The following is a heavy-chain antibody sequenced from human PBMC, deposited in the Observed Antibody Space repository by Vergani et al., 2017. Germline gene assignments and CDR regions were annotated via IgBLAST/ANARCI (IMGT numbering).Heavy chain of an antibody. Sequence: QVQLQESGPGLVKPSETLSLTCTVSGGSISSYYWSWIRQPPGKGLEWIGYIYYSGSTNYNPSLKSRVTISVDTSKNQFSLKLSSVTAADTAVYYCARVVHGSGSARFDPWGQGTLVTVSS. CDR2: IYYSGST. CDR3: ARVVHGSGSARFDP. D-gene: IGHD3-10*01. CDR1: GGSISSYY. V-gene: IGHV4-59*01. J-gene: IGHJ5*02.